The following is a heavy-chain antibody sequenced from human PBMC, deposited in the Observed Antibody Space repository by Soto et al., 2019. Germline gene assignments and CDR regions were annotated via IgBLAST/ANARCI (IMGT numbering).Heavy chain of an antibody. J-gene: IGHJ4*02. Sequence: GGSLRLSCTVSGFTFTNYGINWVRQAPGKGLEWVSSVSKSDYTYYSDSVKGRFTISRDNAKNSVSLQMNNLTAEDTAVYYCTREDSIIIPAVADFWGQGTLVTVSS. CDR1: GFTFTNYG. CDR3: TREDSIIIPAVADF. CDR2: VSKSDYT. D-gene: IGHD6-19*01. V-gene: IGHV3-21*01.